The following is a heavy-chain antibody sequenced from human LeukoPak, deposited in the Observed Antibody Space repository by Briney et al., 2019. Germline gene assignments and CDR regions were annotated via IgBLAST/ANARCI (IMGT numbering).Heavy chain of an antibody. CDR1: GGSISSSSHY. J-gene: IGHJ4*02. CDR3: AREDTGGLDY. Sequence: SETLSLTCTVSGGSISSSSHYWDWIRQPPGEGLEWIGSIYYSGSTYYNPSLKSRVTISVDTSKNQFSLKLISVTAADTAVYYCAREDTGGLDYWGQGILVTVSP. CDR2: IYYSGST. D-gene: IGHD2-8*02. V-gene: IGHV4-39*07.